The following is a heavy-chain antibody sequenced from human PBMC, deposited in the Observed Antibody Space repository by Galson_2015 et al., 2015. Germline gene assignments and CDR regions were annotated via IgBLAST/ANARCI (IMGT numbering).Heavy chain of an antibody. J-gene: IGHJ3*02. CDR3: ARDRVVVPAAILFRLKRIDAFDI. CDR1: GLTFSSYS. D-gene: IGHD2-2*02. CDR2: ISSSSSTI. V-gene: IGHV3-48*02. Sequence: SLRLSCAASGLTFSSYSMNWVRQAPGKGLEWVSHISSSSSTIYYADSVKGRFIISRDNAKNSLYLQMNSLRDEDTAVYYCARDRVVVPAAILFRLKRIDAFDISCQWSMVTASS.